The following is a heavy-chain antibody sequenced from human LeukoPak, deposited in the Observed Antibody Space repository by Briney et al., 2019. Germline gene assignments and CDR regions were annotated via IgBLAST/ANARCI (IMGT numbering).Heavy chain of an antibody. D-gene: IGHD2-2*01. CDR1: GYSFTSYW. CDR3: ATLGYCSSTSCYLDYGMDV. Sequence: GESLKISCKGSGYSFTSYWIGWVRQMPGKGLEWMGIIYPGDSDTRYSPSFQGQVTISADKSVSTAYLQWSSLKASDTAMYYCATLGYCSSTSCYLDYGMDVWGQGTTVTVSS. J-gene: IGHJ6*02. V-gene: IGHV5-51*01. CDR2: IYPGDSDT.